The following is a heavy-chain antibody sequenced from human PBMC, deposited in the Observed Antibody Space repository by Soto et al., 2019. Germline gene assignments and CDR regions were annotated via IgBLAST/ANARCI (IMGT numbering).Heavy chain of an antibody. J-gene: IGHJ4*02. Sequence: GGSLRLSCAASGFTFSSYGMHWVRQAPGKGLEWVAVISYDGSNKYYADSVKGRFTISRDNSKNTLYLQMNSLRAEDTAVYYCAKGSLKLLWFGELLTWGQGTLVTVSS. V-gene: IGHV3-30*18. CDR3: AKGSLKLLWFGELLT. CDR1: GFTFSSYG. D-gene: IGHD3-10*01. CDR2: ISYDGSNK.